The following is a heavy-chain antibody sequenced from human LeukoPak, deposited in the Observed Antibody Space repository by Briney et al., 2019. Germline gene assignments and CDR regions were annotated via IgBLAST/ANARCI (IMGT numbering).Heavy chain of an antibody. Sequence: GGSLRLSCAASGFTFSSYGMHWVRQAPGKGLEWVAVIWYDGSNKYYADSVKGRFTISRDNSKNTLYLQMNSLRAEDTAAYYCASGGYCSGGSCYSEPHYYYMDVWGKGTTVTVSS. CDR1: GFTFSSYG. CDR2: IWYDGSNK. J-gene: IGHJ6*03. V-gene: IGHV3-33*01. CDR3: ASGGYCSGGSCYSEPHYYYMDV. D-gene: IGHD2-15*01.